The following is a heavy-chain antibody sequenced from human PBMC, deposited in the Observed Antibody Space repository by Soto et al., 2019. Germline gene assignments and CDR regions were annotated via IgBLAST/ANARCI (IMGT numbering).Heavy chain of an antibody. CDR2: IIPILGIA. CDR3: ASDGGYSAGPHDY. V-gene: IGHV1-69*02. D-gene: IGHD2-15*01. CDR1: GGTFSSYT. J-gene: IGHJ4*02. Sequence: QVQLVQSGAEVKKPGSSVKVSCKASGGTFSSYTISWVRQAPGQGLEWMGRIIPILGIANYAQKFQGRVTITAETSRRTAYKELGSLRSEDTAGDYCASDGGYSAGPHDYWGQGTLVTVSS.